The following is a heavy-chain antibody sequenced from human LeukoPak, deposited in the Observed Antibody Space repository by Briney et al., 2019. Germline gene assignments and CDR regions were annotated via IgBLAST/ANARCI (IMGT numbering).Heavy chain of an antibody. V-gene: IGHV3-64D*06. J-gene: IGHJ4*02. D-gene: IGHD3-22*01. CDR1: GFTFNSYA. CDR3: VKRDAYDSSGYYGN. CDR2: INSDGGNT. Sequence: GGSLRLSCSASGFTFNSYAMHWVRQAPGKGLEPVSAINSDGGNTYYADSVKGRFTISRDSSNNTLYLQMSSLRVEDTAVYYCVKRDAYDSSGYYGNWGQGTLVTVSS.